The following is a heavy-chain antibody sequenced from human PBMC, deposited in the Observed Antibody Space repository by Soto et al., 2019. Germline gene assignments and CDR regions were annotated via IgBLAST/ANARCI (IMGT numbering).Heavy chain of an antibody. CDR2: ISSQSSYI. Sequence: EVQLVESGGGLVKPGGSLRLSCAASGFTFSDFGMNWVRQAPGKGLEWVSSISSQSSYIFYGDSVKGRFTISRDNAKNALYLQVNRLIAEDTAVYYCARAVAGTRGLFDYWGQGALVTVSS. D-gene: IGHD6-19*01. CDR1: GFTFSDFG. CDR3: ARAVAGTRGLFDY. J-gene: IGHJ4*02. V-gene: IGHV3-21*06.